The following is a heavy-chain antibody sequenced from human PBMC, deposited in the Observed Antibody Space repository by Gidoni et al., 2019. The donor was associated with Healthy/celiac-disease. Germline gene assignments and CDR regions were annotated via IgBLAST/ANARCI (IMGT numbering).Heavy chain of an antibody. J-gene: IGHJ6*03. D-gene: IGHD6-19*01. CDR3: ARDLIAVAGTYYYYYMDV. V-gene: IGHV3-21*01. CDR1: GFTFSSYS. CDR2: ISSSSSYI. Sequence: EVQLVESGGGLVKPGGSLRLSCAASGFTFSSYSMNWVRQAPGKGLEWVSSISSSSSYIYYADSVKGRFTISRDNAKNSLYLQMNSLRAEDTAVYYCARDLIAVAGTYYYYYMDVWGKGTTVTVSS.